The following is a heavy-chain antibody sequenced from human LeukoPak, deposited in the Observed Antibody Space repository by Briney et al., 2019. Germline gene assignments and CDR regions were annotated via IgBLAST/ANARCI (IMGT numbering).Heavy chain of an antibody. J-gene: IGHJ6*02. CDR1: GYTFTGYY. CDR2: INPNSGGT. CDR3: ARVGYCSSTSCYDYYYYGMDV. V-gene: IGHV1-2*02. D-gene: IGHD2-2*01. Sequence: GASVKVSCKASGYTFTGYYMHWVRQAPGQGLEWMGWINPNSGGTNYAQKFQGRVTMTRDTSISTAYMELSRLRSDDTAVYYCARVGYCSSTSCYDYYYYGMDVWGQGTTVTVSS.